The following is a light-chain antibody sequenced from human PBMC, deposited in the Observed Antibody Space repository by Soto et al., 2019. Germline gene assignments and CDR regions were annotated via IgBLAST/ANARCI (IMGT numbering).Light chain of an antibody. CDR3: QQYGSSTWT. CDR2: GAS. J-gene: IGKJ1*01. Sequence: EIVLAQSPATLSLSPGESAPLSCRASQTVSSNYLAWCQQRPGQAPRLLIYGASTRAAGIPDRFSGSGSGTDFTLTISRLEPEDFAVYYCQQYGSSTWTFGQGTKVDIK. V-gene: IGKV3-20*01. CDR1: QTVSSNY.